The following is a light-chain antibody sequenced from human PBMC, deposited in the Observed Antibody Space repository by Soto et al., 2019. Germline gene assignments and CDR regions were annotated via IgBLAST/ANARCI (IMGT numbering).Light chain of an antibody. CDR1: QSVSASF. V-gene: IGKV3-20*01. CDR3: QQYGTSPPEYT. CDR2: GAS. J-gene: IGKJ2*01. Sequence: EIVLTQSPGTLSLSPGERATLSCRASQSVSASFLAWYQQKPGQAPRLLIYGASGRATGIPDRFSGGGSETDFTLTISRLEPEDFAVYYCQQYGTSPPEYTFGQGTKLEIK.